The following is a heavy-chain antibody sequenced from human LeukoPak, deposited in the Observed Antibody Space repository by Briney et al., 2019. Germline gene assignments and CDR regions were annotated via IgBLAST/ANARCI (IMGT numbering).Heavy chain of an antibody. D-gene: IGHD1-26*01. Sequence: GSVKGSCKASGYTFTGPYIHWGRQAPGQGVEGRGWINPNSGGTNYAQKFQGRVTMTRDTSISTAYMELSRLRSDDTAVYYCARDPTGDSGSLGTPDYWGQGTLVTVSS. CDR3: ARDPTGDSGSLGTPDY. V-gene: IGHV1-2*02. CDR1: GYTFTGPY. J-gene: IGHJ4*02. CDR2: INPNSGGT.